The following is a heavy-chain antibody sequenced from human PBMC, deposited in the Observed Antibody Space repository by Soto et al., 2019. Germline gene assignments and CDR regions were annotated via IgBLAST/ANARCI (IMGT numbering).Heavy chain of an antibody. Sequence: QVQLQESGPGLVEPSQTLSLTCTVSGDSISNGYYTWSWIRQPPGKDLERIGHIYNSVNTYSNPSLKSRVTMSADTSKNQVSLKLRSVTAADTAVYYCARGPSGYKVDYWGQGTLVTVSS. V-gene: IGHV4-30-4*01. D-gene: IGHD1-1*01. CDR2: IYNSVNT. CDR1: GDSISNGYYT. J-gene: IGHJ4*02. CDR3: ARGPSGYKVDY.